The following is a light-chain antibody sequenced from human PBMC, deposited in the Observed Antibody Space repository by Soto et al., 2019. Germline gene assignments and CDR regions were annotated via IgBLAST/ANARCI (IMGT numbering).Light chain of an antibody. V-gene: IGLV2-14*01. Sequence: QSALTQPASVSGSPGQSITISCTGTSIDVGGYNYVSWYQHHPGKAPKLMIYGVTNRPSGVSIRCSGSKSGNTASLTISGLQPEDEADYYCTSYIHRRTLVVFGGGTKLTVL. CDR3: TSYIHRRTLVV. CDR2: GVT. J-gene: IGLJ2*01. CDR1: SIDVGGYNY.